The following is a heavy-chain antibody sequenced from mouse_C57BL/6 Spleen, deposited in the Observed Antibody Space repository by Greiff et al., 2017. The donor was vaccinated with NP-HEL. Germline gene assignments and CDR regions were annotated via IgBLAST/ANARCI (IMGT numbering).Heavy chain of an antibody. D-gene: IGHD1-1*01. V-gene: IGHV1-54*01. Sequence: VKLQESGAELVRPGTSVKVSCKASGYAFTNYLIEWVKQRPGQGLEWIGVLNPGSGGTNYNEKFKGKATLTADKSSSTAYMQLSSLTSEDSAVYFCARHGSSYGWFAYWGQGTLVTVSA. CDR1: GYAFTNYL. CDR3: ARHGSSYGWFAY. CDR2: LNPGSGGT. J-gene: IGHJ3*01.